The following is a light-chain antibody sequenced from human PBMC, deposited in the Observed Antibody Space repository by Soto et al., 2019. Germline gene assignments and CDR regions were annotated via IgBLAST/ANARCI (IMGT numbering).Light chain of an antibody. CDR3: QQTSSFPLP. V-gene: IGKV1-12*01. Sequence: DIQVTQSPSSVSASVGDRVTIACRASQGLVNWLAWYQQKPGKAPKLLIYAASSFQSGVPSRFSGSGSGTDFTLPISSLQPEDFATYYCQQTSSFPLPFGGGTKVEIK. CDR1: QGLVNW. J-gene: IGKJ4*01. CDR2: AAS.